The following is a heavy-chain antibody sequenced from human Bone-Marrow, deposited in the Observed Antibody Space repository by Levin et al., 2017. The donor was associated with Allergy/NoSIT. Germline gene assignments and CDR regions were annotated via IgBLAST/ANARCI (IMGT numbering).Heavy chain of an antibody. CDR1: GYIFTNYY. CDR2: VNPSDDTT. V-gene: IGHV1-46*01. J-gene: IGHJ4*02. CDR3: VRGRYEIAAGDEMGSGGPDY. Sequence: GESLKISCKPSGYIFTNYYISWVRQAPGQGLEWMGIVNPSDDTTTYAEKFQGRVTMTTYRSTGPVYLEVTRLRLADTAMYYCVRGRYEIAAGDEMGSGGPDYWGQGTQVTVSS. D-gene: IGHD5-24*01.